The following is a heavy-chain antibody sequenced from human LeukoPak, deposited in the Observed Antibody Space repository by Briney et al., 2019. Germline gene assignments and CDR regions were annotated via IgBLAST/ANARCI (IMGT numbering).Heavy chain of an antibody. CDR3: VRDQRDTNLYYYGMHV. V-gene: IGHV6-1*01. Sequence: SQTLSLTCAISGDSVSRAGTAWSWIRQSPSRGLEWLGRTYHRSKWYNDYAVSVKSRISINPDTSKNQFSLQLNSVTPEDTAVYYCVRDQRDTNLYYYGMHVWGQGTTVTASS. D-gene: IGHD2-8*01. CDR2: TYHRSKWYN. J-gene: IGHJ6*02. CDR1: GDSVSRAGTA.